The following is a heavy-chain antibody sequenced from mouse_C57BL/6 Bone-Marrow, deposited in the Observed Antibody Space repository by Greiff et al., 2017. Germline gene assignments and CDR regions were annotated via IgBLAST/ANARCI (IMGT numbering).Heavy chain of an antibody. D-gene: IGHD2-5*01. V-gene: IGHV1-42*01. Sequence: VQLQQSGPELVKPGASVKISCKASGYSFTGYYMNWVKQSPEKSLEWIGEINPSTGGTTYNQKFKAKATLTVDKSSSTAYMQLKSLTSEDSAVYYCARGNYSNLAWFAYGGQGTLVTVSA. CDR1: GYSFTGYY. J-gene: IGHJ3*01. CDR2: INPSTGGT. CDR3: ARGNYSNLAWFAY.